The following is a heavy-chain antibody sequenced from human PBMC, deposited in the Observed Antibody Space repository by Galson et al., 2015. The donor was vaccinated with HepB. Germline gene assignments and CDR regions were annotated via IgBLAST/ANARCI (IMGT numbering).Heavy chain of an antibody. Sequence: SCAASGFTFSTYAMTWVRQAPGKGLEWVSTITGSGGTTYFADSVKGRFTISRDNSKNTLSPQMNSLRVEDTAVYYCASGGTSDTWLKFDYWGQGTLVTVSS. CDR3: ASGGTSDTWLKFDY. V-gene: IGHV3-23*01. CDR2: ITGSGGTT. D-gene: IGHD3-16*01. J-gene: IGHJ4*02. CDR1: GFTFSTYA.